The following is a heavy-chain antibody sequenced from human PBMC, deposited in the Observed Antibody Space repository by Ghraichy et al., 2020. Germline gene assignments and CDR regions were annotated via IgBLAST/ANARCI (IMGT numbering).Heavy chain of an antibody. Sequence: GGSLRLSCVGSGFTFSISWMSWVRQAPGKGLEWVANVKEDGSEKHYVDSVKGRFTISRDNAKNSLFLQMNSLRAEDTAVYYCARETTADRDSSVWVGWGQGTLVTVSS. CDR3: ARETTADRDSSVWVG. CDR1: GFTFSISW. D-gene: IGHD6-19*01. J-gene: IGHJ4*02. V-gene: IGHV3-7*03. CDR2: VKEDGSEK.